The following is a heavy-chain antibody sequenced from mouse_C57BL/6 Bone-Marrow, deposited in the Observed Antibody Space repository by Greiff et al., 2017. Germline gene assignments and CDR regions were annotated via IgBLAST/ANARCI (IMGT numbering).Heavy chain of an antibody. V-gene: IGHV1-76*01. CDR3: ARGTTVVERAMDY. Sequence: VQLQQSGAELVRPGASVKLSCKASGYTFTDYYINWVKQRPGQGLEWIARIYPGSGNTYYNEKFKGKATLTAEKSSSTAYMQLSSLTSEDSAVYFCARGTTVVERAMDYWGQGTSVTVSS. CDR1: GYTFTDYY. CDR2: IYPGSGNT. D-gene: IGHD1-1*01. J-gene: IGHJ4*01.